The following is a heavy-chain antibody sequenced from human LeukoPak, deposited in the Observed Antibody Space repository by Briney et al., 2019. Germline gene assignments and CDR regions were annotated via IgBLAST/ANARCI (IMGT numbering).Heavy chain of an antibody. Sequence: ASVKVSCKVSGYTLIELSMHWVRQAPGKGLEWMGGFDPEDGETIYAQKFQGRVTMTEDTSTDTAYMELSSLRSEDTAVYYCTTGVYSSYRRAAFDIWGQGTMVTVSS. V-gene: IGHV1-24*01. J-gene: IGHJ3*02. CDR1: GYTLIELS. CDR2: FDPEDGET. D-gene: IGHD6-6*01. CDR3: TTGVYSSYRRAAFDI.